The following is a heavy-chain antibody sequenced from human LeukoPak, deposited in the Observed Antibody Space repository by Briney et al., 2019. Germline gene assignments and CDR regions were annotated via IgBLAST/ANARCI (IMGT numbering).Heavy chain of an antibody. CDR3: AREVSSGLFDY. J-gene: IGHJ4*02. CDR1: GGSISSYY. D-gene: IGHD6-19*01. CDR2: IYYSGST. Sequence: SETLSLTCTVSGGSISSYYWSWIRQPPGKGREWIGYIYYSGSTNYNPSLKSRVTISVDTSKNQFSLKLSSVTAADTAVYYCAREVSSGLFDYWGQGTLVTVSS. V-gene: IGHV4-59*01.